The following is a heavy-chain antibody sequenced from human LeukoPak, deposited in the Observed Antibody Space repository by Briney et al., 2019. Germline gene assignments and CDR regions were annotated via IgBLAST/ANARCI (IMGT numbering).Heavy chain of an antibody. V-gene: IGHV3-23*01. CDR2: ISGTGVNT. CDR1: GFTFSSNA. Sequence: GGPLRLSCAGSGFTFSSNAERWLRQAPGEGLEWGSAISGTGVNTYYAGSVRGRFTISRAKSKNTLYLQMNTLRAADTAVYYCATTKQARRYFDYWGQGTLVTVSS. J-gene: IGHJ4*01. CDR3: ATTKQARRYFDY. D-gene: IGHD1-1*01.